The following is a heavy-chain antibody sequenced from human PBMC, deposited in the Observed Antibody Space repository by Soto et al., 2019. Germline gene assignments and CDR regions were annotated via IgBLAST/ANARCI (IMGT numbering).Heavy chain of an antibody. Sequence: PSETLSLTCGVSGGSFDGYYWSWLRQSPGKGLEWIGEISGSGATNYNPALKSRVSLSLDTSKNQFSLKLDSVTASATAVYYCAKLWRHWGQGTLVTVSS. CDR3: AKLWRH. CDR2: ISGSGAT. D-gene: IGHD2-21*01. CDR1: GGSFDGYY. V-gene: IGHV4-34*01. J-gene: IGHJ4*02.